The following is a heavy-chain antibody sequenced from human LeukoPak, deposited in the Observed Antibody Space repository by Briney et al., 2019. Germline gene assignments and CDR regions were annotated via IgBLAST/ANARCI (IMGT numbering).Heavy chain of an antibody. CDR2: ISANGSST. CDR1: GFTFSSFA. D-gene: IGHD4-17*01. J-gene: IGHJ4*02. V-gene: IGHV3-23*01. Sequence: GGSLRLSCAASGFTFSSFAMSWVRQAPGKGLEWVSAISANGSSTYYADSVKGRFTISRDNSKNTLYLQMNSLRAEDTAVYYCAKDRTTVTTPHYWGQGTPVTVSS. CDR3: AKDRTTVTTPHY.